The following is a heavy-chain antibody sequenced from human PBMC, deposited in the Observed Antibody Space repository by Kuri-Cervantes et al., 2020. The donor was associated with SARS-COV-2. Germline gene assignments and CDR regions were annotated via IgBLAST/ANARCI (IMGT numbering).Heavy chain of an antibody. CDR1: GGSISSYY. CDR2: IYYSGST. J-gene: IGHJ4*02. V-gene: IGHV4-59*01. Sequence: SETLSLTCTVSGGSISSYYWSWIRQPPGKGLEGIGDIYYSGSTNYNPSLKSRVTISVETSKNQFSLKLSSVTAADTAAYYCARESPYLRIFDYWGQGTLVTVSS. D-gene: IGHD3-3*01. CDR3: ARESPYLRIFDY.